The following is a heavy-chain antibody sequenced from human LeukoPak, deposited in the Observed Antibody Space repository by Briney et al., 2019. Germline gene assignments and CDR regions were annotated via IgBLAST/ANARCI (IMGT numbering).Heavy chain of an antibody. Sequence: GGSLRLSCAASGFTFSSYGMHWVRQAPGKGLERVAVIWYDGSNKYYADSVKGRFTISRDNSKNTLYLQMNSLRAEDTAVYYCAKSPRVYSSSGYWFDPWGQGTLVTVSS. CDR1: GFTFSSYG. CDR2: IWYDGSNK. V-gene: IGHV3-33*06. CDR3: AKSPRVYSSSGYWFDP. J-gene: IGHJ5*02. D-gene: IGHD6-6*01.